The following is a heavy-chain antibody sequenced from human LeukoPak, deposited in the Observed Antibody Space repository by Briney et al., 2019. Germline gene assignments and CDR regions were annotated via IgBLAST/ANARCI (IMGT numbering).Heavy chain of an antibody. J-gene: IGHJ4*02. Sequence: GGPLRLLCAASGFIFSRYSMNWVRQAPGKGLEWVSYISSSSSPIYCADSVKGRFTISRDNAKNSLYLQMNSLRDEDTAVYYCARDHCGGDCLSEVQYYFDYWGQGTLVTVSS. CDR3: ARDHCGGDCLSEVQYYFDY. CDR1: GFIFSRYS. V-gene: IGHV3-48*02. D-gene: IGHD2-21*02. CDR2: ISSSSSPI.